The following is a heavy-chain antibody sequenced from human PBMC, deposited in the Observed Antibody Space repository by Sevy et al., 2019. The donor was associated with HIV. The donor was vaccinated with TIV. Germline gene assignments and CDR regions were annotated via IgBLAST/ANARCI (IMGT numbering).Heavy chain of an antibody. CDR3: ARELGYGFVIWFDP. D-gene: IGHD5-18*01. CDR1: GGSISSYY. J-gene: IGHJ5*02. Sequence: SESLSLTCTVSGGSISSYYWSWIRQPPGKGLEWIAYIYYSGSTNYNPSLKSRVTISVDTSKNQFSLKLSSVTAADTAVYYCARELGYGFVIWFDPWGQGTLVTVSS. V-gene: IGHV4-59*01. CDR2: IYYSGST.